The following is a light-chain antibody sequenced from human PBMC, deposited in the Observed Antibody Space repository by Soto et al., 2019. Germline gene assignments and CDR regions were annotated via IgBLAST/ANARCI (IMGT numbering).Light chain of an antibody. CDR2: EVS. Sequence: QSVLTQPPSASGSPGQSVTISCTGTSSDVGGYNYVSWYQPHPGKAPKLMIYEVSKRPSGVPDRFSGSKSGNTASLTVSGLQAEDEAEYYCSSYAGSNNVVFGGGTKLTVL. CDR1: SSDVGGYNY. CDR3: SSYAGSNNVV. V-gene: IGLV2-8*01. J-gene: IGLJ2*01.